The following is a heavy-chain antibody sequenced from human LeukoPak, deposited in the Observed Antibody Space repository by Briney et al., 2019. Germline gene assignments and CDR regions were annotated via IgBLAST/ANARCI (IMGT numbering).Heavy chain of an antibody. J-gene: IGHJ4*02. V-gene: IGHV4-39*01. CDR2: IYYSGNT. CDR3: ARLWYYGSGSPTLDY. CDR1: GGSTSSHSFY. D-gene: IGHD3-10*01. Sequence: SETLSLTCTVSGGSTSSHSFYWGWIRQPPGKGLEWIGSIYYSGNTYYNPSLKSRVTIFVDTSKNQFSLRLSPVTAADTAVYHCARLWYYGSGSPTLDYWGQGTLVTVSS.